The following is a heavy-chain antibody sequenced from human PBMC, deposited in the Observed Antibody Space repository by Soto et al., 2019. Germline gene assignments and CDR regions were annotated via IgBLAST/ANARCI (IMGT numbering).Heavy chain of an antibody. CDR2: INPNSGGT. V-gene: IGHV1-2*04. Sequence: EASVKVSCKASGYTFTGYYMHWVRQAPGQGLEWMGRINPNSGGTNYAQKFQGWVTMTRDTSISTAYMELSRLRSDDTAVYYCARGAVETPTYYYYGMDVWGQGTTVTVSS. D-gene: IGHD2-15*01. J-gene: IGHJ6*02. CDR1: GYTFTGYY. CDR3: ARGAVETPTYYYYGMDV.